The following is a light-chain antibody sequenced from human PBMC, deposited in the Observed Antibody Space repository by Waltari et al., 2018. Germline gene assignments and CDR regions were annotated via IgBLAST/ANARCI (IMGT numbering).Light chain of an antibody. J-gene: IGLJ2*01. CDR1: SSDVSGYHN. Sequence: QYVLTQPASVSGSPAQSTTISCPGTSSDVSGYHNISWHQQHTGKAPKVMINDVKKRPAGVSNRFSGSKSGNAASRTISGLQAEYEADYYCCSDTKSDTAIFGGGTKLTVL. CDR2: DVK. CDR3: CSDTKSDTAI. V-gene: IGLV2-14*03.